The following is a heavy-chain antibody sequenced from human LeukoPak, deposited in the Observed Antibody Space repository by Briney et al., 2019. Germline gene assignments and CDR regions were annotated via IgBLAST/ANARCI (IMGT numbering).Heavy chain of an antibody. J-gene: IGHJ4*02. Sequence: GGSLRLSCAASSFTSSNTPMSWVRQAPGKGLEWVSLISAGGDRTSSADPGKGRFTITRDNSMNTLYLQMSSLRVEDTAGYYCSKEGQTTTAFDSWGQGTLVTVSS. CDR3: SKEGQTTTAFDS. D-gene: IGHD4-17*01. CDR2: ISAGGDRT. V-gene: IGHV3-23*01. CDR1: SFTSSNTP.